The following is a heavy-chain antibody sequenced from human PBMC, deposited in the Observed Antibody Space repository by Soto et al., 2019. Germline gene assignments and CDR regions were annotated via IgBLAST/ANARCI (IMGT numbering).Heavy chain of an antibody. D-gene: IGHD1-7*01. V-gene: IGHV3-30*18. CDR3: AKPHWNYESANTYFDF. Sequence: QVQLVESGGGVVQPGRSLRLSCAASGFSLSSYGMHWVHQAPGKGLEWVAVISYDGSTKYYADSVKGRFTVSRDMSKNTIYLQMNSLRAEDTAVYYCAKPHWNYESANTYFDFWGQGTLVTVSS. CDR1: GFSLSSYG. CDR2: ISYDGSTK. J-gene: IGHJ4*02.